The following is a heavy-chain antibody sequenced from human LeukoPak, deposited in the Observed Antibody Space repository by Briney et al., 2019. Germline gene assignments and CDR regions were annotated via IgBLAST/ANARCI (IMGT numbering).Heavy chain of an antibody. D-gene: IGHD6-13*01. CDR2: IYYSGTT. CDR1: GGSFSGYC. V-gene: IGHV4-34*11. J-gene: IGHJ4*02. Sequence: SETLSLTCAVYGGSFSGYCWSWIRQPPGKGLEWIGYIYYSGTTSYNPSLKRRATISVDTSKSQFSLRLSSGTAADTAVYYCSRVGSSWRYFDYWGQGTLVTVSS. CDR3: SRVGSSWRYFDY.